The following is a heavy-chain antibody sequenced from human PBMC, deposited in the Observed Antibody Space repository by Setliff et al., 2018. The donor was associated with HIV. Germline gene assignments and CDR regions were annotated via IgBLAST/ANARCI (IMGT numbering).Heavy chain of an antibody. CDR1: GDSISDTTYY. CDR3: ARGPQRLSSSSWSLFDY. V-gene: IGHV4-39*01. Sequence: SETLSLTCSVSGDSISDTTYYWGWIRQPPGKGLEWIGNIYHSGSTLYKPSLKSRVTMSVDTSKNQFSLKLNSVTAADTAVYYCARGPQRLSSSSWSLFDYWGQGTLVTVSS. D-gene: IGHD6-13*01. J-gene: IGHJ4*02. CDR2: IYHSGST.